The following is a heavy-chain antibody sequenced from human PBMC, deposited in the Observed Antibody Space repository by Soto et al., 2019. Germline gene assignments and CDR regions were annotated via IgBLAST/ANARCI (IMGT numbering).Heavy chain of an antibody. CDR3: ARDEDAAMPHFFDY. CDR2: ISAYNGNT. V-gene: IGHV1-18*04. D-gene: IGHD5-18*01. Sequence: ASVKFSCTASGYTFTSYGISWVRQAPGQGLEWMGWISAYNGNTNYAQKLQGRVTMTTDTSTSTAYMELRSLRSDDTAVYYCARDEDAAMPHFFDYWGQGTPVTVSS. CDR1: GYTFTSYG. J-gene: IGHJ4*02.